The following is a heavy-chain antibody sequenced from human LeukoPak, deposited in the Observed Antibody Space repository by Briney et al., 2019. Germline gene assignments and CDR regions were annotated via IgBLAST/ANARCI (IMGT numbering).Heavy chain of an antibody. CDR3: ARDAWLVGATNLYYFDY. V-gene: IGHV1-18*01. D-gene: IGHD1-26*01. CDR1: GYTFTSYG. CDR2: ISAYSGNT. Sequence: ASVKVSCKASGYTFTSYGISWVRQAPGQGLEWMGWISAYSGNTNYAQKVQGRVTMTTDTSTSTAYMELRSLRSDDTAVYYCARDAWLVGATNLYYFDYWGQGTLVTVSS. J-gene: IGHJ4*02.